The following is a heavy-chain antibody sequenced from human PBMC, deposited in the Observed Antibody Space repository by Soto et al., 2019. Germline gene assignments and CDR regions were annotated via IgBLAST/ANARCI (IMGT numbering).Heavy chain of an antibody. CDR3: ARHNSQWTNWFDP. CDR1: GYTFTSYG. Sequence: QVQQVQSGAEVKRPEASAKVSCKASGYTFTSYGFSWVRQAPGQGLEWMGWISAYDGSTNYAQKFQGRVTMTTDTSTSTAYMELKSLRSDDTAVYYCARHNSQWTNWFDPWGQGTLVTVSS. J-gene: IGHJ5*02. V-gene: IGHV1-18*01. D-gene: IGHD1-1*01. CDR2: ISAYDGST.